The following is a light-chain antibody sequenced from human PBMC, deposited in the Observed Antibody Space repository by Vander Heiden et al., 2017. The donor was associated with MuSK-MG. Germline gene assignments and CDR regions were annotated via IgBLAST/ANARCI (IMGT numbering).Light chain of an antibody. CDR3: QQDYDIKT. Sequence: DIVMTQSPYSLAVSLGERATINCKSSQNILFNSNNKNYLSWYQQEPGQPPRPLIYWASTREYGVTDKFSGRGSGTDFTITISRLQAEDVAIYYWQQDYDIKTFGQGTKVEIK. V-gene: IGKV4-1*01. CDR2: WAS. CDR1: QNILFNSNNKNY. J-gene: IGKJ1*01.